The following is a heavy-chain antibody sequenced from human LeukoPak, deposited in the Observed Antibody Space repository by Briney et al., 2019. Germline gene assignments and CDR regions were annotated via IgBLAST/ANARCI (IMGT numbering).Heavy chain of an antibody. J-gene: IGHJ6*02. V-gene: IGHV1-2*02. Sequence: ASVKVSCKASGYTFTGYYMHWVRQAPGQGLEWMGWINPNSGGTNYAQKFQGRVTMTRDTSISPAYMELSRLRSDAMAVYYCARDRTDVLLWFGEGDYYYGMDVWGQGTTVTVSS. CDR1: GYTFTGYY. CDR3: ARDRTDVLLWFGEGDYYYGMDV. CDR2: INPNSGGT. D-gene: IGHD3-10*01.